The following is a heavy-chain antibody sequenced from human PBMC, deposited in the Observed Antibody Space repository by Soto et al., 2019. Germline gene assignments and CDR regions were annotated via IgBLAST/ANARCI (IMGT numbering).Heavy chain of an antibody. CDR2: IYHTGDT. CDR3: ARDNNRLDR. J-gene: IGHJ5*02. V-gene: IGHV4-38-2*02. CDR1: SYSISSGFF. Sequence: SDTLSLTCVVSSYSISSGFFWAWIRQPPGKGLEWVGSIYHTGDTHYNPSLRSQVSMSVDTSKNHFSLRLTYLTAADTAVYFCARDNNRLDRWGQGRLVTV. D-gene: IGHD1-20*01.